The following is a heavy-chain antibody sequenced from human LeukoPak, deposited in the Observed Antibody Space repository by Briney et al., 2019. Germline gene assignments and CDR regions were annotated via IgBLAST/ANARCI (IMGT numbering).Heavy chain of an antibody. J-gene: IGHJ5*02. CDR3: ARGGFGGSVPNWFVP. D-gene: IGHD3-10*01. Sequence: ASVKVSCKASGYLFTSYGITWVRQAPGQGLEWLGWISAYNGNTKYAQKFQGRVNVTTDTFTNTAYMELRSLTSDDTAVYYCARGGFGGSVPNWFVPWGQGTLVTVSS. V-gene: IGHV1-18*01. CDR2: ISAYNGNT. CDR1: GYLFTSYG.